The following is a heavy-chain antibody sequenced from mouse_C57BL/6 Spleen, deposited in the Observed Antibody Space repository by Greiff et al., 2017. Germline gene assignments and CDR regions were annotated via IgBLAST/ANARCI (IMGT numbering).Heavy chain of an antibody. J-gene: IGHJ4*01. V-gene: IGHV1-80*01. CDR3: DTTVYAMDY. CDR2: IYPGDGDT. CDR1: GYAFSSSW. Sequence: VQLQQSGPELVKPGASVKISCKASGYAFSSSWMNWVKQRPGKGLEWIGRIYPGDGDTNYNGKFKGKATLTADKSSSTAYMQLSSLTSEDSAVYFCDTTVYAMDYWGQGTSVTVSS. D-gene: IGHD1-1*01.